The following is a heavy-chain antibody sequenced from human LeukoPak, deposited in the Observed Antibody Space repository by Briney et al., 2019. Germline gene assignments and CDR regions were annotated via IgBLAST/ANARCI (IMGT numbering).Heavy chain of an antibody. J-gene: IGHJ4*02. D-gene: IGHD5-24*01. Sequence: GGSLRLSCAASGFTFSAYWMTWVRQASGKGLEWVANIKEDGTEKNYVDSVKGRFTISRDNVKKSLYLEMNSLRVEDTAVYYCARGRWSDYWGQGTQVTVSS. CDR1: GFTFSAYW. CDR2: IKEDGTEK. V-gene: IGHV3-7*01. CDR3: ARGRWSDY.